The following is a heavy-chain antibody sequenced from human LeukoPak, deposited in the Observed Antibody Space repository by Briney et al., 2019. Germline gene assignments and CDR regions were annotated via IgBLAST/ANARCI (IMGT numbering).Heavy chain of an antibody. V-gene: IGHV3-33*01. Sequence: GGSLRLSCAASGFIFSSHGMNWVRQAPGKGLEWVAAISYDGTNKYYEDSVKGRFTISRDTSKNTVYLQMNSLRAGDTAVYYCARGLTRSSGSLAYWGQGTLVTVSS. CDR1: GFIFSSHG. D-gene: IGHD1-26*01. CDR3: ARGLTRSSGSLAY. CDR2: ISYDGTNK. J-gene: IGHJ4*02.